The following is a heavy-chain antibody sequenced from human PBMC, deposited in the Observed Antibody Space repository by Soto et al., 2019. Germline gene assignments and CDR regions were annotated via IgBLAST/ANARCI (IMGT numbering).Heavy chain of an antibody. CDR3: ARDSVYYYDNSGYYNFDY. Sequence: QVQLVESGGGVVQPGRSLRVSCAASGFTFSSYAMHWVRQAPGKGLEWVAVVSYDGSKQFYADSVEGRFTISRDSSKSTLYMHMDNLRDEDTAVYYCARDSVYYYDNSGYYNFDYWGQGTLVTVSS. CDR1: GFTFSSYA. V-gene: IGHV3-30-3*01. D-gene: IGHD3-22*01. CDR2: VSYDGSKQ. J-gene: IGHJ4*02.